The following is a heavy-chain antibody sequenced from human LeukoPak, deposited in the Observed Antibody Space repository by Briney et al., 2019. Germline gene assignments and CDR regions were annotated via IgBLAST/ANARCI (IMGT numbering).Heavy chain of an antibody. V-gene: IGHV4-39*01. D-gene: IGHD3-22*01. J-gene: IGHJ4*02. CDR3: ASLYYYDSSGPVDY. CDR1: GDSISSSTYY. CDR2: IYYIGSN. Sequence: SETLSLTCTVSGDSISSSTYYWGWIRQPPGKGLEWIGSIYYIGSNYYNPSLTSRVTISVDTSKSQFSLRLSSVTAADTAVYYCASLYYYDSSGPVDYWGEGTLVSVSS.